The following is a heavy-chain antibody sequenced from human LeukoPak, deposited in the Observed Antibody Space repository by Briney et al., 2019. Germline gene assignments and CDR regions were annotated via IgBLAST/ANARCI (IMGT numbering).Heavy chain of an antibody. D-gene: IGHD2-2*02. CDR1: CG. Sequence: CGMNWVRQAPGKGLEWVSSISGTSTSIYYADSVKGRFTISRDNAKNSLYLQMNSLRAEDTAVYYCARGPIPDYWGQGTLVTVSS. J-gene: IGHJ4*02. CDR2: ISGTSTSI. CDR3: ARGPIPDY. V-gene: IGHV3-21*01.